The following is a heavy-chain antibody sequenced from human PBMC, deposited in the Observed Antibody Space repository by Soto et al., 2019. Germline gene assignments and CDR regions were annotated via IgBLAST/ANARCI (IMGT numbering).Heavy chain of an antibody. Sequence: EVQLVESGGGLVQPGGSLRLSCAASGFTFSDHYMDWLRQAPGKGLEWVGRSRNKANSYTTEYAASVKGRFTISRDASGNSLYLQMNSVKTEDTAVYYCGRLAVAGTGYYYYDMDVWGQGTTVTVSS. V-gene: IGHV3-72*01. D-gene: IGHD6-19*01. CDR3: GRLAVAGTGYYYYDMDV. CDR2: SRNKANSYTT. CDR1: GFTFSDHY. J-gene: IGHJ6*02.